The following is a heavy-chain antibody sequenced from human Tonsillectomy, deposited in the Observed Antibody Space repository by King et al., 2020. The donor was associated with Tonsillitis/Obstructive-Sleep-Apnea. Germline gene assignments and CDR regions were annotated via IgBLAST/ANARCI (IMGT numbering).Heavy chain of an antibody. V-gene: IGHV1-18*01. J-gene: IGHJ4*02. CDR1: GYTFTSYG. CDR2: ISPYNGDT. Sequence: QLVQSGAEVKKPGASVKVSCKASGYTFTSYGISWVRQAPGQGLEWMGWISPYNGDTNYAQKLQGRVTMTTGTSTSTAYMEVRSLRSDDTAVYYCARDSMSHYYDSSAYYPFDFWGQGTLVTVSS. CDR3: ARDSMSHYYDSSAYYPFDF. D-gene: IGHD3-22*01.